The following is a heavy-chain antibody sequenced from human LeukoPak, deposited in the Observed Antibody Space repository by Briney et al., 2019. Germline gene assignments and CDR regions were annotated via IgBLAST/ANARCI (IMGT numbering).Heavy chain of an antibody. CDR3: AREADGGYSYGPRLYYYYGMDV. D-gene: IGHD5-18*01. Sequence: SETLSLTCTVSGGSISSYYWSWIRQPAGKGLEWIGRIYTSGSNNYNPSLKSRVTMSVDTSKNQFSLKLSSVTAADTAVYYCAREADGGYSYGPRLYYYYGMDVWGQGATVTVSS. J-gene: IGHJ6*02. CDR1: GGSISSYY. CDR2: IYTSGSN. V-gene: IGHV4-4*07.